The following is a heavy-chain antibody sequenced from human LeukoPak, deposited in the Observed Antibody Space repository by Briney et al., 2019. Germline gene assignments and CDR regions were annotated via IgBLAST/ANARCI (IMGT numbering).Heavy chain of an antibody. CDR1: GGSISSSSYY. V-gene: IGHV4-39*07. CDR3: XXEVVGATSWFDP. Sequence: SETLSLTCTVSGGSISSSSYYWGWIRQPPGKGLEWIGSIYYSGSTNYNPSLKSRVTISVDTSKNQFSLKLSSVTAADTAVYXXXXEVVGATSWFDPWGQGTLVTVSS. J-gene: IGHJ5*02. CDR2: IYYSGST. D-gene: IGHD1-26*01.